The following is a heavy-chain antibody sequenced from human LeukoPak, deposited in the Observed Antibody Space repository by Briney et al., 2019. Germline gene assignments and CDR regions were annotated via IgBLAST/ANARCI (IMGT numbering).Heavy chain of an antibody. CDR3: ARWGDSCYFDY. J-gene: IGHJ4*02. D-gene: IGHD2-21*02. CDR1: GYTFTAYY. CDR2: INPNNGGT. V-gene: IGHV1-2*02. Sequence: ASVKVSCKASGYTFTAYYMHWVRQAPGQGLEWMGWINPNNGGTNYAQKFQGRVTMTRDTSISTAYMELSRLRSDDTAVYYCARWGDSCYFDYWGQGSLVTVSS.